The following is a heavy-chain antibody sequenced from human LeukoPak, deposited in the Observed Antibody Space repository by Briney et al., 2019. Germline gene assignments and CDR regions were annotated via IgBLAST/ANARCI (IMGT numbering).Heavy chain of an antibody. J-gene: IGHJ4*02. CDR2: IRYDGSNK. Sequence: GGSLRPSCAASGFTFSSYGMHWVRQAPGKGLEWVAFIRYDGSNKYYADSVRGRFTISRDNSKNTLYLQMNSLRGEDTAVYYCAKDRPNFYETSGAYYKPKGDFWGQGSLVTVSS. D-gene: IGHD3-10*01. CDR1: GFTFSSYG. V-gene: IGHV3-30*02. CDR3: AKDRPNFYETSGAYYKPKGDF.